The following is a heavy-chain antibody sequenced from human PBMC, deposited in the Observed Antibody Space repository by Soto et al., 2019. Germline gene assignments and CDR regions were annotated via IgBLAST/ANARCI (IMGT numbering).Heavy chain of an antibody. V-gene: IGHV1-2*02. Sequence: GASVKVSCKASGYTFTGYYMHWVRQAPGQGLEWMGWINPNSGGTNYAQKFQGRVTMTRDTSISTAYMELSRLRSDDTAVYYCAGGSSSSGRAFDIWGQGTMVTVSS. D-gene: IGHD6-6*01. CDR1: GYTFTGYY. CDR2: INPNSGGT. J-gene: IGHJ3*02. CDR3: AGGSSSSGRAFDI.